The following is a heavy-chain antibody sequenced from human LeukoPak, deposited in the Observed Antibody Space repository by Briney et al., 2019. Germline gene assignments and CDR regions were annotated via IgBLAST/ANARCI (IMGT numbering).Heavy chain of an antibody. Sequence: SETLSLTCTVSGGSISSGGYYWSWIRQHPGKGLEWIGYIYYSGSTYYNPSLKSRVTISVDTSKNQFSLKLSSVTAADTAVYYCARWVAYDYGGNSAFDAFDIWGQGTMVTVSS. D-gene: IGHD4-23*01. CDR1: GGSISSGGYY. V-gene: IGHV4-31*03. J-gene: IGHJ3*02. CDR3: ARWVAYDYGGNSAFDAFDI. CDR2: IYYSGST.